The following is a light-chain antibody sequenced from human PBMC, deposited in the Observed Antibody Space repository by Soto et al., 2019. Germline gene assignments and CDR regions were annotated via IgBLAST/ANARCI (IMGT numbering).Light chain of an antibody. CDR1: SSDVGGYDY. CDR3: SSYTGTSTLV. V-gene: IGLV2-14*01. CDR2: EVS. Sequence: QSVLTQPASVSGSPGQSITISCTGTSSDVGGYDYVSWYQQHPGKAPKLMIYEVSNRPSGVSDRFSGAKSGNTASLTISGLQAEDEADYYCSSYTGTSTLVFGSGTKVPS. J-gene: IGLJ1*01.